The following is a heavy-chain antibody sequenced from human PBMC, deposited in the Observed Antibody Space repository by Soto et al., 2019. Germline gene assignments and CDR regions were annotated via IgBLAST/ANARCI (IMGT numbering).Heavy chain of an antibody. J-gene: IGHJ6*02. Sequence: GGSLRLSCAASGFTFSNAWMNWVRQAPGKGLEWVGRIKSKTDGGTTDYAAPVKGRFTISRDDSKNTLYLQMNSLKAEDTAVYYCARDDYDFWSGYYAPHYYYGMDVWGQGTTVTVSS. CDR1: GFTFSNAW. CDR2: IKSKTDGGTT. D-gene: IGHD3-3*01. V-gene: IGHV3-15*07. CDR3: ARDDYDFWSGYYAPHYYYGMDV.